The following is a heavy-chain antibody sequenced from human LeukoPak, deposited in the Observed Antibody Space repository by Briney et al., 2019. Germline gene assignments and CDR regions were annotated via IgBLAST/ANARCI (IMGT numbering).Heavy chain of an antibody. V-gene: IGHV4-59*01. CDR3: ARDPEFDGGHGFDH. D-gene: IGHD4-23*01. Sequence: SETLSLTCSVSGGSLSNYYWNWIRQPPGKGLEWIGQIYYSGGTKYNPSLQSRVTISVDTSKTQFSLKLSSVTAADTAVCYCARDPEFDGGHGFDHWGQGTLVTVSS. CDR1: GGSLSNYY. CDR2: IYYSGGT. J-gene: IGHJ4*02.